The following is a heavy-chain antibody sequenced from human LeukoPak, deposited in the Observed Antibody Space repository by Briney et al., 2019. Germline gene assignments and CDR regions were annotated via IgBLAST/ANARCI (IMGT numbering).Heavy chain of an antibody. CDR3: ARQQGLQNLNFDY. V-gene: IGHV1-69*04. J-gene: IGHJ4*02. D-gene: IGHD4-11*01. Sequence: VKVSCKASGGTFSSYAISWVRQAPGQGLEWMGRIIPILGIANYAQKFQGRVTITADKSTSTAYMELSSLRSEDTAVYYCARQQGLQNLNFDYWGQGTLVTVSS. CDR2: IIPILGIA. CDR1: GGTFSSYA.